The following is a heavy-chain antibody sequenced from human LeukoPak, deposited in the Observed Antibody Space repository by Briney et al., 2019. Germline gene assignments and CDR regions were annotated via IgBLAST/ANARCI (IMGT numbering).Heavy chain of an antibody. Sequence: ESGPALVKPTQTLTLTCTFPGFSLSTSGMCVSWVRQPPGKALEWLALIDWDDDKYYSTSLKTRLTISKDTSKNQVVLTMTNMDPVDTATYYCARYSSSSSFFDYWGQGTLVTVSS. CDR1: GFSLSTSGMC. J-gene: IGHJ4*02. D-gene: IGHD6-6*01. CDR2: IDWDDDK. CDR3: ARYSSSSSFFDY. V-gene: IGHV2-70*20.